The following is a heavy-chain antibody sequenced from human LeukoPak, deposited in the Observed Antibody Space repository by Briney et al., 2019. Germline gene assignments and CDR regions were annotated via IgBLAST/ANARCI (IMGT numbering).Heavy chain of an antibody. CDR1: GFTFSSYW. CDR3: ARDEGYYYDSSGYYLFDY. Sequence: GGSLRLSCAASGFTFSSYWMSWVRQAPGKGVEWVANIKQDGSEKYYVDSVKGRFTISRDNAKNSLYLQMNSLRAEDTAVYYCARDEGYYYDSSGYYLFDYWGQGTLVTVSS. V-gene: IGHV3-7*01. J-gene: IGHJ4*02. CDR2: IKQDGSEK. D-gene: IGHD3-22*01.